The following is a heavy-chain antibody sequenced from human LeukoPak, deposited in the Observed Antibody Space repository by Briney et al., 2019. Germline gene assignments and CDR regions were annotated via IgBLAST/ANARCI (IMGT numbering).Heavy chain of an antibody. Sequence: GGSLRLSCAAFGFTFDDYVMTWVRQAPGKGLKWVSNINWNGGSTGYADSVKGRFTISRDNAKKSLYLQMNSLRAEDTALYYCARGAGYDYVRGSYRSIDYWGQGTLVTVSS. V-gene: IGHV3-20*04. D-gene: IGHD3-16*02. CDR3: ARGAGYDYVRGSYRSIDY. J-gene: IGHJ4*02. CDR1: GFTFDDYV. CDR2: INWNGGST.